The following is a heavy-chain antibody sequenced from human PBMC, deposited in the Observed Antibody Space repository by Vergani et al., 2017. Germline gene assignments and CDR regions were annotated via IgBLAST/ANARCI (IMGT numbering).Heavy chain of an antibody. CDR2: IIPIFGTA. CDR3: ARVGEGFEYYYYYMDV. CDR1: GGTFSSYA. J-gene: IGHJ6*03. V-gene: IGHV1-69*12. D-gene: IGHD2-21*01. Sequence: QVQLVQSGAEVKKPGSSVKVSCKASGGTFSSYAISWVRQAPGQGLEWMGGIIPIFGTANYAQKFQGRVTITADESTSTAYMELRSLRSEEPAVYYCARVGEGFEYYYYYMDVWGKGTTVTVSS.